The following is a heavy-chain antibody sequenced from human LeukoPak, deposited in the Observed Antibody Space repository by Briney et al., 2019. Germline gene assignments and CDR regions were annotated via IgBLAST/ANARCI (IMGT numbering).Heavy chain of an antibody. CDR1: GFTFTNYA. J-gene: IGHJ4*02. CDR2: ISGGGGST. V-gene: IGHV3-23*01. CDR3: AKGYCSGGSCYTFEYYFDY. D-gene: IGHD2-15*01. Sequence: GGSLRLSCAASGFTFTNYAMSWVRQAPGKGLEWVSTISGGGGSTNYADSVKGRFIISRDNSKNTLYLQMNSLRAEDTAAYYCAKGYCSGGSCYTFEYYFDYWGQGTLVTVSS.